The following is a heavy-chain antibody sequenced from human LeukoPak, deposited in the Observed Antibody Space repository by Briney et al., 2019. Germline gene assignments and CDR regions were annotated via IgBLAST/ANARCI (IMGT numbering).Heavy chain of an antibody. CDR2: ISAYNGNT. CDR3: ARDAPSYYDGSGKNL. Sequence: GASVKVSCKASGYTFTSYGISWVRQAPGQGLEWMGWISAYNGNTNYAQKLQGRVTMTTDTSTSTVYMELRSLRSDDTAVYYCARDAPSYYDGSGKNLWGQGTLVAVSS. CDR1: GYTFTSYG. V-gene: IGHV1-18*01. D-gene: IGHD3-10*01. J-gene: IGHJ5*02.